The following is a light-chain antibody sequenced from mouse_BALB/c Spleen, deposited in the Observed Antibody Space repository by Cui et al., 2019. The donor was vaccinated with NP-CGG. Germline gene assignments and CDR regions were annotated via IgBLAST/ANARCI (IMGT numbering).Light chain of an antibody. J-gene: IGLJ1*01. CDR3: ALWSSNHWV. CDR2: GTK. Sequence: QPVVPQESAPTTSPGETVTLTCRSSTGAVTSNNYANWVQEKPDHLFTGLIGGTKNRTPGVPARFSSSLIGDKAALTITGAQTEDEAIYFCALWSSNHWVFGGGTKLTVL. CDR1: TGAVTSNNY. V-gene: IGLV1*01.